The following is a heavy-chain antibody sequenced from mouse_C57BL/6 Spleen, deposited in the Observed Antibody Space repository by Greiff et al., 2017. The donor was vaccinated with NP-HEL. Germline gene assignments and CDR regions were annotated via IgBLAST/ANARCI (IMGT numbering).Heavy chain of an antibody. CDR1: GYAFSSSW. Sequence: QVQLQQSGPELVKPGASVKISCKASGYAFSSSWMNWVKQRPGKGLEWIGRIYPGDGDTNYNGKFKGKATLTADKSSSTAYMQLSSLTSEDSAVYFCARPHYYYGSTPFAYWGQGTLVTVSA. V-gene: IGHV1-82*01. CDR2: IYPGDGDT. CDR3: ARPHYYYGSTPFAY. J-gene: IGHJ3*01. D-gene: IGHD1-1*01.